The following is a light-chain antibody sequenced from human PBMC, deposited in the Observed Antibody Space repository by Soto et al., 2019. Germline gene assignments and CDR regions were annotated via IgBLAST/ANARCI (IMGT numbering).Light chain of an antibody. CDR3: AAWDDSLTGRV. CDR2: SNS. Sequence: QTVVTQPPSASGTPGQRVTISCSGSSSNIGSNTVNWYQQFPGTAPKLLIYSNSQRPSGVPDRFSGSKSGTSASLAISGLHSDDEADYYCAAWDDSLTGRVFGGGTKLTVL. CDR1: SSNIGSNT. J-gene: IGLJ3*02. V-gene: IGLV1-44*01.